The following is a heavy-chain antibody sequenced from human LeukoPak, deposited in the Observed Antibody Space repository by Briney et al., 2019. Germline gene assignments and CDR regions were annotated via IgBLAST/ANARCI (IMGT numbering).Heavy chain of an antibody. CDR1: GFSFGSYG. CDR2: IWYNGNKK. D-gene: IGHD2-8*01. V-gene: IGHV3-33*03. J-gene: IGHJ4*02. Sequence: GGSLRLSCVGSGFSFGSYGMNWVRQAPGKGLGWLAVIWYNGNKKYYSDSVKGRFTISRDTSKNTLFLQMNSLRAEDTAVYYCAKDLGGCTNGLCSYYFDHWGQGTLVTVSS. CDR3: AKDLGGCTNGLCSYYFDH.